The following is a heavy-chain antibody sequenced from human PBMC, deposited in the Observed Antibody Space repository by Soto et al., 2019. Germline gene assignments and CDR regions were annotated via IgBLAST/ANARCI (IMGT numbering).Heavy chain of an antibody. CDR2: SSGSGIST. CDR3: AKERVIRGVPDY. D-gene: IGHD3-10*01. J-gene: IGHJ4*02. CDR1: GFSFSSYG. V-gene: IGHV3-23*01. Sequence: EVQLLESGGGLVQPGGSLRLSCAASGFSFSSYGMSWVRQAPGKGLEWVSASSGSGISTYYADSVKGRFTISRDNSKNTLYLQMNSLRVEDTAVYYCAKERVIRGVPDYWGQGTLVTVSS.